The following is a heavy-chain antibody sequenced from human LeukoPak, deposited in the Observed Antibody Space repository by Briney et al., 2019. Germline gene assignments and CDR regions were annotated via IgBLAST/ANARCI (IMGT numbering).Heavy chain of an antibody. J-gene: IGHJ4*02. V-gene: IGHV3-23*01. CDR3: AKVTYGSGTYGAFDS. Sequence: GGSLRLSCAASGFTFSSHGMSWVRQAPGKGLEWVSTISGSGDYTYYADSVKGRFTISRDNSKNTLYLQMNSLRAEDAAVYYCAKVTYGSGTYGAFDSWGQGTLVTVSS. CDR2: ISGSGDYT. D-gene: IGHD3-10*01. CDR1: GFTFSSHG.